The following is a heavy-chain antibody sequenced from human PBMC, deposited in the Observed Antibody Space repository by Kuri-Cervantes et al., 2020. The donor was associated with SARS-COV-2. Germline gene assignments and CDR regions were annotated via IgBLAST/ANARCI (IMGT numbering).Heavy chain of an antibody. Sequence: ASVKVSCKASGYTFTSYDINWVRQATGQGLEWMGWINPNSGGTNYAQKFQGRVTMTRDTSISTAYMELSRLRSDDTAVYYCAGGYLFDYWGQGTLVTVSS. V-gene: IGHV1-2*02. CDR1: GYTFTSYD. D-gene: IGHD3-16*02. J-gene: IGHJ4*02. CDR3: AGGYLFDY. CDR2: INPNSGGT.